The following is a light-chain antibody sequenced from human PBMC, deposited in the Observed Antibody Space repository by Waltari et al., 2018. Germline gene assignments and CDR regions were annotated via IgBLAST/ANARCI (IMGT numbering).Light chain of an antibody. CDR1: SGSVSTSYY. J-gene: IGLJ3*02. CDR2: NTN. Sequence: QTVVTQEPSFSVSPGGTVTLTCGLSSGSVSTSYYPSWYQQTPGRPPRTLIYNTNTCYSGVPYRFSGSILGNKAALTITGAQADDESDYYCVLYMTSGISVFGGGTKLTVL. V-gene: IGLV8-61*01. CDR3: VLYMTSGISV.